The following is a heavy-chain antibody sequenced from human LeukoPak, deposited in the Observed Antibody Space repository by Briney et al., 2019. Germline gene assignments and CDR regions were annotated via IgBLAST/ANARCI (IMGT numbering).Heavy chain of an antibody. CDR1: GYSNSSGYY. J-gene: IGHJ4*02. Sequence: SETLSLTCTVSGYSNSSGYYWGWIRQPPGKGLEWIGSIYHSGSTYYNPSLKSRVTISVDTSKNQFSLKLSSVTAADTAVYYCARDGALVKVGATDYFDYWGQGTLVTVSS. D-gene: IGHD1-26*01. CDR2: IYHSGST. CDR3: ARDGALVKVGATDYFDY. V-gene: IGHV4-38-2*02.